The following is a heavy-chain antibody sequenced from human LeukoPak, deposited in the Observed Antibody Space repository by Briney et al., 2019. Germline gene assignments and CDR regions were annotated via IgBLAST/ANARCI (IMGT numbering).Heavy chain of an antibody. CDR1: GGSFSGYY. V-gene: IGHV4-34*01. J-gene: IGHJ5*02. Sequence: SETLSLTCAVYGGSFSGYYWSWIRQPPGKGLEWIGEINHSGSTNYNPSLKSRVTISVDTSKNQFSLKLSSVTAADTAMYYCARVGRRIAARPGWFDPWGQGTLVTVSS. CDR2: INHSGST. D-gene: IGHD6-6*01. CDR3: ARVGRRIAARPGWFDP.